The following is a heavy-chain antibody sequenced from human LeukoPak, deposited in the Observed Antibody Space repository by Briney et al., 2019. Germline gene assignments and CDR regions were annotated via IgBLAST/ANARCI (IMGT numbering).Heavy chain of an antibody. J-gene: IGHJ3*02. Sequence: LSLTCTVSGGSISSYYWSWIRQPPGKGLEWIGYIYYSGSTNYNPSLKSRVTISVDTSKNQFSLKLSSVTAADTAVYYCARLEYYDFWSGYFGAFDIWGQGTMVTVSS. CDR2: IYYSGST. V-gene: IGHV4-59*01. D-gene: IGHD3-3*01. CDR3: ARLEYYDFWSGYFGAFDI. CDR1: GGSISSYY.